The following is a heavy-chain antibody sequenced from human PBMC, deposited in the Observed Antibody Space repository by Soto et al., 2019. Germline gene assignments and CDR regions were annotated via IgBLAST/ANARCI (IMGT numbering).Heavy chain of an antibody. CDR1: GGSFSGYY. D-gene: IGHD3-16*02. CDR2: INHSGST. Sequence: SETLSLTCAVYGGSFSGYYWSWIRQPPGKGLEWIGEINHSGSTNYNPSLKSRVTISVDTSKNQFSLKLSSVTAADTAVYYCARVSNDYIWGSYRSPVDIWGQGTMVTVSS. CDR3: ARVSNDYIWGSYRSPVDI. J-gene: IGHJ3*02. V-gene: IGHV4-34*01.